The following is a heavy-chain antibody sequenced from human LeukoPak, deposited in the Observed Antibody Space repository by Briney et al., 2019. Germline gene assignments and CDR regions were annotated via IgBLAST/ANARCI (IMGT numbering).Heavy chain of an antibody. J-gene: IGHJ4*02. CDR2: ISSSGSTI. Sequence: GXSLRLSCAASGFTFSDYYMSWIRQAPGKGLEWVSYISSSGSTIYYADSVKGRFTISRDNAKNSLYLQMNSLRAEDTAVYYCARSEGDYYDSSGYYYPRYYFDYWGQGTLVTVSS. CDR3: ARSEGDYYDSSGYYYPRYYFDY. V-gene: IGHV3-11*04. D-gene: IGHD3-22*01. CDR1: GFTFSDYY.